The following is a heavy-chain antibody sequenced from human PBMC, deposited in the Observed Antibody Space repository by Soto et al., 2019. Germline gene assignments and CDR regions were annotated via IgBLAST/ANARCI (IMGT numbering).Heavy chain of an antibody. V-gene: IGHV3-11*01. CDR3: ARDPQRRDGYNFDS. CDR1: GFIFTDYS. Sequence: QVQLAESGGGLVEPGGSLRLSCAASGFIFTDYSLTWIRQAPGKGLEWISYITKGGETTQHADSVKGRFTISRDNAKKVLFLQMNSLRAEDTAVYYCARDPQRRDGYNFDSWGRGTLVTVSS. J-gene: IGHJ4*02. D-gene: IGHD5-12*01. CDR2: ITKGGETT.